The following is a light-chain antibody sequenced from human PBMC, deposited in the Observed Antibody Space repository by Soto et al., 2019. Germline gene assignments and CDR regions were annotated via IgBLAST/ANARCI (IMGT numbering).Light chain of an antibody. CDR1: SGHSSYA. V-gene: IGLV4-69*01. CDR3: QTWGTGILV. Sequence: QAVVTQSPSASASLGASVKLTCTLSSGHSSYAIAWHQQQPEKGPRYLMKLNSDGSHSKGDGIPDRFSGSGSGAERYLTISSLQSEDEADYYCQTWGTGILVFGGGTKVTVL. J-gene: IGLJ2*01. CDR2: LNSDGSH.